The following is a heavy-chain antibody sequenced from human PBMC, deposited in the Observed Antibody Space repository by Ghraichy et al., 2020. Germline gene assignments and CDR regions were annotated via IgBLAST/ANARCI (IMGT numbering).Heavy chain of an antibody. CDR1: GFTFSSYS. J-gene: IGHJ4*02. V-gene: IGHV3-48*02. D-gene: IGHD3-22*01. Sequence: GGSLRLSCAASGFTFSSYSMNWVRQAPGKGLEWVSYISSSSSTIYYADSVKGRFTISRDNAKNSLYLQMNSLRDEDTAVYYCARDPETYYYDSSGYYDYWGQGTLGTVSS. CDR3: ARDPETYYYDSSGYYDY. CDR2: ISSSSSTI.